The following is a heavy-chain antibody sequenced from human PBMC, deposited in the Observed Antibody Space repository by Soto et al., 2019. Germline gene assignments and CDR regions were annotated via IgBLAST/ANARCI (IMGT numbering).Heavy chain of an antibody. V-gene: IGHV3-21*01. Sequence: EVQLVESGGGLVKPGGSLRLSCAASGFTFSSYSMNWVRQAPGKGLEWVSSISSSSSYIYYADSVKGRFTISRDNAKNSLYLQMNSLRAEDTAVYYCARDRRKWNWEPHDAFDIWGQGTMVTVSS. CDR1: GFTFSSYS. CDR3: ARDRRKWNWEPHDAFDI. D-gene: IGHD1-7*01. J-gene: IGHJ3*02. CDR2: ISSSSSYI.